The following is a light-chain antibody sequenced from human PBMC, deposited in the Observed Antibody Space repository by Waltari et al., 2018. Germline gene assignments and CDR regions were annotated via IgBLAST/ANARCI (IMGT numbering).Light chain of an antibody. CDR3: QTGGHGTWV. V-gene: IGLV4-69*01. CDR1: SGYSSNV. J-gene: IGLJ3*02. CDR2: VNCDDSH. Sequence: LVLTQSPSASASLGASVKLTCTLSSGYSSNVIAWLQQQPGKGPRYLMKVNCDDSHRKGDDIPDRFSAANSGTECYLTIASLQSEDEADYYCQTGGHGTWVFGGGTKLTVL.